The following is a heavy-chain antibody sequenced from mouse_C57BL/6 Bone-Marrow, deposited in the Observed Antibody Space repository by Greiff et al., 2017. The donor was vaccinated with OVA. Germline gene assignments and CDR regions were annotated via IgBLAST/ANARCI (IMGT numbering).Heavy chain of an antibody. CDR3: ARLTARGFAY. Sequence: VKLVESGGGLVKPGGSLKLSCAASGFTFSSYAMSWVRQTPEKRLEWVATISDGGSYTYYPDNVKGRFTISRDNAKNNLYLQMSHLKSEDTAMYYCARLTARGFAYWGQGTLVTVSA. D-gene: IGHD1-2*01. CDR1: GFTFSSYA. J-gene: IGHJ3*01. V-gene: IGHV5-4*03. CDR2: ISDGGSYT.